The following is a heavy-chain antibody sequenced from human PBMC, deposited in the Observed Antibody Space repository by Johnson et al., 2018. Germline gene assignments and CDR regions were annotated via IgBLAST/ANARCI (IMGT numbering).Heavy chain of an antibody. CDR2: IGPAGDT. CDR1: GFTFSNYD. V-gene: IGHV3-13*01. CDR3: ARQRWGTVGATGDAFDI. Sequence: VQLVQSGGGLVQPGGSLRLSCAASGFTFSNYDMHWVRQATGKGLEWVSAIGPAGDTYYPGSVKGRFTIARENAKNSLYLQMNSLRAGGTAVYYCARQRWGTVGATGDAFDIWGQGTMVTVSS. D-gene: IGHD1-26*01. J-gene: IGHJ3*02.